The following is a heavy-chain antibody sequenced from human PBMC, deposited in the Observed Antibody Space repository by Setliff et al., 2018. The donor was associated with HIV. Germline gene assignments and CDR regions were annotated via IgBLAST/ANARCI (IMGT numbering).Heavy chain of an antibody. Sequence: SVKVSCKASGGTFSSYAISWVRQAPGQGLEWMGGIIPIFGTANYAQKFQGRVTITADESTSTAYMELSSLRSEDTAVYYCASAYYYDSSGYWSYYYYGMDVWGEGTTVTV. CDR3: ASAYYYDSSGYWSYYYYGMDV. CDR2: IIPIFGTA. CDR1: GGTFSSYA. J-gene: IGHJ6*02. D-gene: IGHD3-22*01. V-gene: IGHV1-69*13.